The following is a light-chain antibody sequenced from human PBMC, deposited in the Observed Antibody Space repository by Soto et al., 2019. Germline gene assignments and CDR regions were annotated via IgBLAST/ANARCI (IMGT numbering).Light chain of an antibody. V-gene: IGKV4-1*01. Sequence: DIVMTQSPDSLAVSLGERATINCKSSQSVLYSSNNKNYLAWYQQKPGQPPKLLIHWASTRESGVPDRFSGSGSGTDFTLTISSVQAEDVAVYYCQQYFSAPHLTFGGGTKVEIK. CDR1: QSVLYSSNNKNY. CDR2: WAS. CDR3: QQYFSAPHLT. J-gene: IGKJ4*01.